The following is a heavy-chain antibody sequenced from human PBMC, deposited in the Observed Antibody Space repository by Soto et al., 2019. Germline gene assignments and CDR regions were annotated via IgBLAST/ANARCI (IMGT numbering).Heavy chain of an antibody. CDR2: IIPLYST. J-gene: IGHJ4*02. Sequence: QVQLVQSGAEVKKPGSSVKVSCKASGDTFRNYAFTWVRQAPGHALAWMGTIIPLYSTRYAQKFQGRVTMTADEATSTVYMDLSSLKSDDTAVYYCARDPGIAVVGRGTSFEHWGQGTLVTVSS. CDR3: ARDPGIAVVGRGTSFEH. D-gene: IGHD6-19*01. V-gene: IGHV1-69*18. CDR1: GDTFRNYA.